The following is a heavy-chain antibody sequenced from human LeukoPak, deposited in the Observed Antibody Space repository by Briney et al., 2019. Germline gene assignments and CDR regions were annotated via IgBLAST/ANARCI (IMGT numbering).Heavy chain of an antibody. J-gene: IGHJ4*02. Sequence: SETPSLTCTVSGGSISSGSYYWSWIRQPAGKGLEWIGRIYTSGSTNYNPSLKSRVTISVDTSKNQFSLKLSSVTAADTAVYYCARDLARIAAAVDWGQGTLVTVSS. CDR2: IYTSGST. V-gene: IGHV4-61*02. CDR1: GGSISSGSYY. CDR3: ARDLARIAAAVD. D-gene: IGHD6-13*01.